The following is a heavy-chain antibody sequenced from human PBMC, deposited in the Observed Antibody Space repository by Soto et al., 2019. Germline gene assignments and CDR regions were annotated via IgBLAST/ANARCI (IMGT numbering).Heavy chain of an antibody. V-gene: IGHV1-18*01. CDR1: GYTFTSYG. CDR2: ISAYNGNT. D-gene: IGHD1-7*01. CDR3: TRVITGTTFYNDYGMDV. J-gene: IGHJ6*02. Sequence: QVQLVQSGAEVKKPGASVKVSCKASGYTFTSYGISWVRQAPGQGLEWMGWISAYNGNTNYAQKLQGRGTMTTDTSTSTAYRELRSLISDETAGYYCTRVITGTTFYNDYGMDVWGQGTTVTVSS.